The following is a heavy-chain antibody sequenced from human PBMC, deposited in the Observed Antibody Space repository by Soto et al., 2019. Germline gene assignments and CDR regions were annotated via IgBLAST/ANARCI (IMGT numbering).Heavy chain of an antibody. CDR1: GYTFTSSD. Sequence: ASVKVSCKDSGYTFTSSDMHWVRQAPGQRPEWMSWITAGNGKKKYSQKFQGRVLITRETYVSAAYMGMSRLRSVTTDEYYCARVYCVSTSFYRFYYYYVMDVWGQGTTVTSP. CDR3: ARVYCVSTSFYRFYYYYVMDV. J-gene: IGHJ6*02. D-gene: IGHD2-2*01. CDR2: ITAGNGKK. V-gene: IGHV1-3*01.